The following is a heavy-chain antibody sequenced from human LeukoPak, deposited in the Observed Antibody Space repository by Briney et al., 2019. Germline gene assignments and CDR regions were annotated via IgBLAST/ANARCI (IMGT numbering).Heavy chain of an antibody. D-gene: IGHD2-21*02. J-gene: IGHJ2*01. CDR2: ISGSGGST. CDR1: GFTFSSYA. V-gene: IGHV3-23*01. Sequence: GGSLRLSCATSGFTFSSYAMSWVRQAPGKGLEWVSTISGSGGSTDYADSVKGRFTLSRDNSKNTLFLQVNSLRADDTAVYYCAEFHSPGRVTHFYWYFDLWGRGTLVTVSS. CDR3: AEFHSPGRVTHFYWYFDL.